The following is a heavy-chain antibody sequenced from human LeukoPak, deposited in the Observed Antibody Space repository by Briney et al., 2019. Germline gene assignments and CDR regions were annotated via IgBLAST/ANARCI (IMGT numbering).Heavy chain of an antibody. CDR3: ARERSITMVRGVKVLMDWFDP. V-gene: IGHV4-39*02. D-gene: IGHD3-10*01. CDR1: GGSISSSSYY. CDR2: IYYSGST. J-gene: IGHJ5*02. Sequence: SETLSLTCTVSGGSISSSSYYWGWIRQPPGKGLEWIGSIYYSGSTYYNPSLKSRVTISVDTSKNQFSLKLSSVTAAGTAVYYCARERSITMVRGVKVLMDWFDPWGQGTLVTVSS.